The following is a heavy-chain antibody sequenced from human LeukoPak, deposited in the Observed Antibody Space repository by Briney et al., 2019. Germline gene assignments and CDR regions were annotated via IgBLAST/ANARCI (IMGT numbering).Heavy chain of an antibody. CDR3: ARGRLYSSSWYFLTVTTFDY. V-gene: IGHV4-34*01. CDR2: INHSGST. CDR1: GGSFSGYY. J-gene: IGHJ4*02. Sequence: SETLSLTCAVYGGSFSGYYWSWIRQPPGKGLEWIGKINHSGSTNYNPSLKSRVTISVDTSKNQFSLKLSSVTAADTAVYYCARGRLYSSSWYFLTVTTFDYWGQGTLVTVSS. D-gene: IGHD6-13*01.